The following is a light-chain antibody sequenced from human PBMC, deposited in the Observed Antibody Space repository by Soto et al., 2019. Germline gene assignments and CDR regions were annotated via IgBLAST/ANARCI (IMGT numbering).Light chain of an antibody. CDR3: QQYNSYSQFT. CDR1: QSIKNW. J-gene: IGKJ3*01. CDR2: KAS. Sequence: DIQMTQSPSTLSASVGDRVTITCRASQSIKNWLAWYQQKPGEAPKLLIYKASTLESGVPSRFSGSGSGTEFTLTISCLQPDDVATYYCQQYNSYSQFTFGPGTKVEIX. V-gene: IGKV1-5*03.